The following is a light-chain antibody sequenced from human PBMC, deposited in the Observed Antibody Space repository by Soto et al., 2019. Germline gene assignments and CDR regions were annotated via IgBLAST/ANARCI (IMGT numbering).Light chain of an antibody. Sequence: DIVMTQSPGSLALSLGERATSNCKSSHSVLSSSNNENYLTWYQQKPGQPPKLLIYWASTRKSGVPDRFSGSGSGTDFTLTISSLQAEDVATYYCQQYYEYPYTFGQGTKVDIK. CDR2: WAS. CDR1: HSVLSSSNNENY. V-gene: IGKV4-1*01. J-gene: IGKJ2*01. CDR3: QQYYEYPYT.